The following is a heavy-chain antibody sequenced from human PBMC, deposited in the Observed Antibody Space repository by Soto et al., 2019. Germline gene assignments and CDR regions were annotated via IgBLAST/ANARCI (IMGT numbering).Heavy chain of an antibody. CDR1: GFTFSSYG. Sequence: GGSLRLSCAASGFTFSSYGMHWVRQAPGKGLEWVAVIWYDGSNKYYADSVKGRFTISRDNSKNTLYLQMNSLRAEDTAVYYCARENIHSGYVSYYYGMDVWGQGTTVTVSS. CDR2: IWYDGSNK. V-gene: IGHV3-33*01. J-gene: IGHJ6*02. CDR3: ARENIHSGYVSYYYGMDV. D-gene: IGHD5-12*01.